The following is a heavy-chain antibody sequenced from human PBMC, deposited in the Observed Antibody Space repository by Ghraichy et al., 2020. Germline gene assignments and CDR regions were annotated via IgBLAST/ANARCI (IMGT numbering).Heavy chain of an antibody. V-gene: IGHV3-7*01. D-gene: IGHD1-20*01. Sequence: GESLRLSCAASGFTFSNHWVTWARQAPGKGLEWVASISQEGNTKLYVDSVKGRFTVSRDNAKMSLFLQMSSLRDEDTAVYFCVRTLNWNDDFWGQGTLVAVSS. CDR3: VRTLNWNDDF. CDR2: ISQEGNTK. J-gene: IGHJ4*02. CDR1: GFTFSNHW.